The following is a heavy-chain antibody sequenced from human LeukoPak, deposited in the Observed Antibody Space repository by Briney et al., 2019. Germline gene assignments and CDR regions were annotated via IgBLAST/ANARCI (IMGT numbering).Heavy chain of an antibody. Sequence: PGGSLRLSCAASGFTFSSYWMHWVRQGPGKGLDWVSYISSSSSTIYYADSVKGRFTISRDNANNSLYLQMNSLRDEDTAVYYCARARRYRSSWHHDYWGQGSLVTVSS. CDR2: ISSSSSTI. V-gene: IGHV3-48*02. D-gene: IGHD6-13*01. CDR3: ARARRYRSSWHHDY. CDR1: GFTFSSYW. J-gene: IGHJ4*02.